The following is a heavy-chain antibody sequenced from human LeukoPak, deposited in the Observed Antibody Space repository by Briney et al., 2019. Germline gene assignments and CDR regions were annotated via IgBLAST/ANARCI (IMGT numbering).Heavy chain of an antibody. D-gene: IGHD3-22*01. CDR2: ISSSGSTI. V-gene: IGHV3-48*03. CDR1: GFTFSSYE. J-gene: IGHJ4*02. CDR3: ARDSRYYYDSSGSYGE. Sequence: PGGSLRLSCAASGFTFSSYEMNWVRQAPGKGLEWVSYISSSGSTIYYADSVKGRFTISRDNAKNSLYLQMNSLRAEDTAVYYCARDSRYYYDSSGSYGEWGQGTLVTVSS.